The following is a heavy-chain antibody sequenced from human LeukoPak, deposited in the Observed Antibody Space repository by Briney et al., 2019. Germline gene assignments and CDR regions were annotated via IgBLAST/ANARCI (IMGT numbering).Heavy chain of an antibody. J-gene: IGHJ6*02. CDR1: GFTFSSYG. CDR3: ARPAGTYDYSYGMDV. Sequence: GRSLRLSCAASGFTFSSYGMHWVRQAPGKGLEWVAVISYDGSDKYYADSVKGRFTISRDNSKNTLYLQTNSLRAEDTAVYYCARPAGTYDYSYGMDVWGQGTTVTVSS. V-gene: IGHV3-30-3*01. D-gene: IGHD6-19*01. CDR2: ISYDGSDK.